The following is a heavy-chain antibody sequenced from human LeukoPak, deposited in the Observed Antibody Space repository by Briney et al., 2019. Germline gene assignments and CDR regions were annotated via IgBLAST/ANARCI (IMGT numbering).Heavy chain of an antibody. CDR2: IYTSGST. CDR3: ARETLGIAVARYYYYMDV. D-gene: IGHD6-19*01. J-gene: IGHJ6*03. CDR1: GGSISSGSYY. V-gene: IGHV4-61*02. Sequence: SQTLSLTCTVSGGSISSGSYYWSWIRQPAGKGLEWIGRIYTSGSTNYNPSLKSRVTISVDTSKNQFSLKLSSVTAPDTTVYYCARETLGIAVARYYYYMDVWGKGTTVTVSS.